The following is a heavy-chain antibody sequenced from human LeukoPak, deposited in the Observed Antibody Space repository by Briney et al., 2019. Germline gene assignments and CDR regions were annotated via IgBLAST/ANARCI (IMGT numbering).Heavy chain of an antibody. J-gene: IGHJ6*04. CDR2: ISSSGSTI. Sequence: PGGSLRLSCSAPAFNFQKYGVNWVRQAPGKGLEWVSYISSSGSTIYYADSVKGRFTISRDNARNSLYLQMNSLRAEDTAVYYCAELGITMIGGVWGKGTTVTISS. CDR1: AFNFQKYG. CDR3: AELGITMIGGV. D-gene: IGHD3-10*02. V-gene: IGHV3-48*03.